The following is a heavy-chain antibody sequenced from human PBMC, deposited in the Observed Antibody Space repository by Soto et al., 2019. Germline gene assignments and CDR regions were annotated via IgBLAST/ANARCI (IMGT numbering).Heavy chain of an antibody. J-gene: IGHJ4*02. CDR2: TSYSGST. Sequence: QVQLQESGPGLVKPSQTLSLTCTVSGASISSTDYYWTWIRQPPGKGLESIGYTSYSGSTYYNPSLKSRVTISVDTSKNQFCLRLSSVTAADTAVYYCARDPSSGGYCPGPCFDYWGQGSLVTVTS. CDR3: ARDPSSGGYCPGPCFDY. V-gene: IGHV4-30-4*01. CDR1: GASISSTDYY. D-gene: IGHD2-21*01.